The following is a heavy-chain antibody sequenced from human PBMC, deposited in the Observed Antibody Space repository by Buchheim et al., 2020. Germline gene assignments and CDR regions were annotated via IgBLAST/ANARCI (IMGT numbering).Heavy chain of an antibody. J-gene: IGHJ5*02. CDR1: GGSFSGYY. V-gene: IGHV4-34*01. D-gene: IGHD2-8*01. CDR3: ARVLMVYATPPIDP. CDR2: INHSGST. Sequence: QVQLQQWGAGLLKPSETLSLTCAVYGGSFSGYYCSWIRQPPGKGLEWIGEINHSGSTNYNPSLKSRVTISVDTSKNQFSLKLGAVTAADTAVYYCARVLMVYATPPIDPWGQGTL.